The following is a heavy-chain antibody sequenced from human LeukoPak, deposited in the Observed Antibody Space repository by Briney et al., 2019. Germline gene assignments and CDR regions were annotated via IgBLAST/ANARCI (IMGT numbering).Heavy chain of an antibody. D-gene: IGHD6-13*01. Sequence: GGSLRLSCAASGFTFDDYAMHWVRQAPGKGLEWVSGISWNSGSMGYADSVKGRFTISRDNAKNSLYLQMSSLRPDDTALYYCAKGGDSSSWYCFDYWGQGTPVTVSS. CDR2: ISWNSGSM. J-gene: IGHJ4*02. CDR1: GFTFDDYA. V-gene: IGHV3-9*01. CDR3: AKGGDSSSWYCFDY.